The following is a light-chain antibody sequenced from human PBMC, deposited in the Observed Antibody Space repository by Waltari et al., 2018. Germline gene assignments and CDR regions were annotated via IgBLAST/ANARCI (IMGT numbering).Light chain of an antibody. CDR1: QSVGRT. CDR3: QHYLRLPVS. J-gene: IGKJ1*01. V-gene: IGKV3-20*01. Sequence: EIVLTQSPGTLSLSPGERATLSCRASQSVGRTLAWYQQRPGQAPRLLMYGASIMAADIPDRFAGSGSGTDFSLTINRLEPEDFAVYYCQHYLRLPVSFGQGTKVEIK. CDR2: GAS.